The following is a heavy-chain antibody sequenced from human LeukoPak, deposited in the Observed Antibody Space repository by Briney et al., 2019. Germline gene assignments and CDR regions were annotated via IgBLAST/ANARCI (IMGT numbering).Heavy chain of an antibody. CDR1: GFTFSSYA. Sequence: GGSLRLSCAASGFTFSSYAMHWVRQAPGKGLEWVAVISYDGSNKYYADSVKGRFAISRDNSKNTLYLQMNSLRAEDTAVYYCARVLPARDWGQGTLVTVSS. CDR3: ARVLPARD. CDR2: ISYDGSNK. D-gene: IGHD1-14*01. V-gene: IGHV3-30*09. J-gene: IGHJ4*02.